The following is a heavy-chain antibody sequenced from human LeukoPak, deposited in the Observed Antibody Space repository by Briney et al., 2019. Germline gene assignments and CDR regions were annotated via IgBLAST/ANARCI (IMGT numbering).Heavy chain of an antibody. V-gene: IGHV4-4*07. Sequence: SETLSLTCTVSGGSIRSYYWSWIRQPDGKGLEWIGRMYTSGSTYYNPSLKSRVTMSVDTSKNQFSLKLSSVTAGDTAVYYCARAGDSSGWYTDYWGQGTLVTVSS. J-gene: IGHJ4*02. D-gene: IGHD6-19*01. CDR2: MYTSGST. CDR1: GGSIRSYY. CDR3: ARAGDSSGWYTDY.